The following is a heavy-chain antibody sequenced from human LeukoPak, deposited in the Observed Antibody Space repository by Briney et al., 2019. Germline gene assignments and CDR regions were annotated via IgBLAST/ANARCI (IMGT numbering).Heavy chain of an antibody. J-gene: IGHJ4*02. CDR3: AHLVDYYGSGSYYPSFDY. D-gene: IGHD3-10*01. V-gene: IGHV2-5*01. CDR1: GFSHSSSGVG. CDR2: FFWNDDK. Sequence: SGHTLVNPTQTHTQTCTFSGFSHSSSGVGVGGTRQPPGKPLESLAPFFWNDDKRYRPSLKSRLTITKDTSKNQVVLTMTNMDPVDTATYYCAHLVDYYGSGSYYPSFDYWGQGTLVTVSS.